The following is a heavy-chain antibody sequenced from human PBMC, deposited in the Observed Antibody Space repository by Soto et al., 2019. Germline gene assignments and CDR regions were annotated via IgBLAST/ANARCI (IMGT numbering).Heavy chain of an antibody. CDR2: IYYSGST. D-gene: IGHD3-10*01. J-gene: IGHJ5*02. CDR3: AREEVAYFGSGSHNWFDP. V-gene: IGHV4-39*07. CDR1: GGSISSSSYY. Sequence: SETLSLTCTVSGGSISSSSYYWGWIRQPPGKGLEWIGSIYYSGSTYYNPSLKSRVTISVDTSKNQFSLKLASVTAADTAVYYCAREEVAYFGSGSHNWFDPWGQGTLVT.